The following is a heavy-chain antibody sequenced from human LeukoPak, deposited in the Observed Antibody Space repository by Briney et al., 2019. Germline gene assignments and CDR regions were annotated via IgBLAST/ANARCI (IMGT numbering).Heavy chain of an antibody. D-gene: IGHD1-26*01. J-gene: IGHJ4*02. Sequence: PQASVKVSCKASGYTFTGYYIHWVRQAPGQGLEWMGWINPNNGGTNYVQKFQGWVTMTRDTSISTAYMELSRLRSNGTAVYYCARDRHSGNYYLDYWGQGTLVTVSS. CDR1: GYTFTGYY. CDR3: ARDRHSGNYYLDY. V-gene: IGHV1-2*04. CDR2: INPNNGGT.